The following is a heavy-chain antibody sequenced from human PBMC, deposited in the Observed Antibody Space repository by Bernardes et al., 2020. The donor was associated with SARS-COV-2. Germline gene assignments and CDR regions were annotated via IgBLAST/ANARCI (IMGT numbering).Heavy chain of an antibody. CDR1: GYTFTDSY. Sequence: ASVKVSCKASGYTFTDSYLHWVRQAPGQGLEWMGWINPISGATNVALKFQGRVTMARDTSIRTAYMELNGLTSDDTAMYFCARLKGDLRDVWSAYYFPQQGDKSHDVDVWGQGTTVTVSS. CDR3: ARLKGDLRDVWSAYYFPQQGDKSHDVDV. CDR2: INPISGAT. J-gene: IGHJ6*02. V-gene: IGHV1-2*02. D-gene: IGHD3-3*01.